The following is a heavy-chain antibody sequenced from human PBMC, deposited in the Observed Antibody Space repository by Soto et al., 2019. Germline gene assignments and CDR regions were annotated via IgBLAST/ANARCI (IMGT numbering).Heavy chain of an antibody. CDR2: IDNAGSSV. D-gene: IGHD2-8*01. CDR1: GFTFSSYW. J-gene: IGHJ6*02. V-gene: IGHV3-74*01. CDR3: TRVGVSVSVMDV. Sequence: EVQLVESGGGLVQPGGSLRLSCAASGFTFSSYWMHWVRQAPGKGLVWVSRIDNAGSSVRYADSVKGRFTISRANAQNTLYLQSNSLRAEDTAVYYCTRVGVSVSVMDVWGQGTTGTVSS.